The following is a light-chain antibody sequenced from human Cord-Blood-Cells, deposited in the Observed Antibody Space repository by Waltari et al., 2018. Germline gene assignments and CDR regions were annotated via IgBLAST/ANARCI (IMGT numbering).Light chain of an antibody. J-gene: IGLJ1*01. V-gene: IGLV2-14*01. CDR3: SSYTSSSTSLYV. CDR2: EVS. CDR1: SSDVGGYNY. Sequence: QSALTQPASVSGSPGQSITISCTGTSSDVGGYNYVSWYQQHPGKAPKLMIYEVSNRPSGVSNCFSGSKSGNTASLTISGLQAEDEADYYCSSYTSSSTSLYVFGTGTKVTVL.